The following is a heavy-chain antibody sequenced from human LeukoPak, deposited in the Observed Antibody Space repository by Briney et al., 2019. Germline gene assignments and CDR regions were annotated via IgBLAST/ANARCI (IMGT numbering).Heavy chain of an antibody. V-gene: IGHV4-59*12. D-gene: IGHD2-15*01. CDR2: IYYSGST. CDR3: ARARLGYCSGGSCSGASNWFDP. J-gene: IGHJ5*02. Sequence: SETLSLTCTVSGGSISSYYWSWIRQPPGKGLEWIGYIYYSGSTNYNPSLKSRVTISVDTSKNQFSLKLSSVTAADTAVYYCARARLGYCSGGSCSGASNWFDPWGQGTLVTVSS. CDR1: GGSISSYY.